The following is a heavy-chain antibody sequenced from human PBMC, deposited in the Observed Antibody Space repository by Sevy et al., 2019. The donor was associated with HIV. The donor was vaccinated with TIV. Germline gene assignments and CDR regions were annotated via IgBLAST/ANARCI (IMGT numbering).Heavy chain of an antibody. V-gene: IGHV1-24*01. Sequence: ASVKVSCKVPGYTLSEVSMHWVRQAPGKGLEWMGGFVPEDGEIVYAQNFQGRVTVTEDTLTDTAYLELTNLRSEDTATYFCVIGETPRLTGSGTRLKDQSLNYFHFWGQGTLVTVSS. CDR1: GYTLSEVS. CDR3: VIGETPRLTGSGTRLKDQSLNYFHF. D-gene: IGHD2-2*01. CDR2: FVPEDGEI. J-gene: IGHJ4*02.